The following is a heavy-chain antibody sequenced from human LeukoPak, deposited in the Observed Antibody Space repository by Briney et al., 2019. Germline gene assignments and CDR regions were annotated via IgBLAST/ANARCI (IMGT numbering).Heavy chain of an antibody. CDR2: IKQDGSEK. D-gene: IGHD3-3*01. J-gene: IGHJ5*02. V-gene: IGHV3-7*01. CDR1: GFTFSSYW. CDR3: ARSPPEYYDFWSGSTSWFDP. Sequence: GGSLRLSCAASGFTFSSYWMSWVRQAPGKGLEWVANIKQDGSEKYYVDSVKGRFTISRDNAKNSLYLQMNSLRAEDTAVYYCARSPPEYYDFWSGSTSWFDPWGQGTLVTVSS.